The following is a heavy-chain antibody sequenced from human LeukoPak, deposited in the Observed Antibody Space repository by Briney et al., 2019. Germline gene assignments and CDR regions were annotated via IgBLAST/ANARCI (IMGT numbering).Heavy chain of an antibody. CDR3: ARDLDSGSYYTPFDS. CDR2: IYSGDSDT. CDR1: GSIFTNYW. J-gene: IGHJ4*02. Sequence: LGASLQISCQGSGSIFTNYWIGWVRQLPGKGLEWMGIIYSGDSDTEYSPSFQGQVTISADKSISTAYLQWSSLKASDTAMYYCARDLDSGSYYTPFDSWGQGTLVTVSS. D-gene: IGHD3-10*01. V-gene: IGHV5-51*01.